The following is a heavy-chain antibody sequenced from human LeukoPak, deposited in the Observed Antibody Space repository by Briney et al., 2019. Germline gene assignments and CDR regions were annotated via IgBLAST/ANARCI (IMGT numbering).Heavy chain of an antibody. Sequence: SETLSLTCAVYGGSFSGYYWSWIRQPPGKGLEWIGEINHSGSTNYNPSLKSRVTISVDTSKNQFSLKLSSVTAADTAVYYCAGGEQLARGDFHGDDYWGQGTLVTVSS. D-gene: IGHD2-21*02. J-gene: IGHJ4*02. CDR2: INHSGST. V-gene: IGHV4-34*01. CDR1: GGSFSGYY. CDR3: AGGEQLARGDFHGDDY.